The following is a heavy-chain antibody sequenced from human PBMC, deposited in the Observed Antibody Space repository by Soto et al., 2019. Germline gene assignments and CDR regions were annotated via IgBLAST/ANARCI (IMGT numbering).Heavy chain of an antibody. V-gene: IGHV4-61*01. Sequence: SETLSLTCTVSGGSVSSGSYYWSWIRQPPGKGLEWIGYIYYSGSTNYNPSLKSRVTISVDTSKNQFSLKLSSVTAADTAVYYCARGTGSRYSGSYYRGFDYWGQGTLVTVSS. J-gene: IGHJ4*02. CDR2: IYYSGST. CDR1: GGSVSSGSYY. CDR3: ARGTGSRYSGSYYRGFDY. D-gene: IGHD1-26*01.